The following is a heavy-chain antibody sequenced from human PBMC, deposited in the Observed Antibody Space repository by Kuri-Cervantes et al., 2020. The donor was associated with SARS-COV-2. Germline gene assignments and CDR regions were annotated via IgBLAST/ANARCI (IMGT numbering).Heavy chain of an antibody. Sequence: GSLRLSCTVSGGSISSSSYYWGWIRQPPGKGLEWIGSIYYSGSTYYNPSLKSRVTISVDTSKNQFSLKLSSVTAADTAVYYCARVRLVGSSDYWGQGTLVTVSS. CDR2: IYYSGST. CDR1: GGSISSSSYY. CDR3: ARVRLVGSSDY. D-gene: IGHD6-6*01. V-gene: IGHV4-39*07. J-gene: IGHJ4*02.